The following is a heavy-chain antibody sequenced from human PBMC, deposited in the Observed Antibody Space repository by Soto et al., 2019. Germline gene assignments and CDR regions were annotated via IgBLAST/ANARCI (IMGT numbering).Heavy chain of an antibody. CDR2: INPNSGGT. Sequence: ASVKVSCKASGYTFTGYYMHWVRQAPGQGLEWMGWINPNSGGTNYAQKFQGWVTMTRDTSISTAYMELSRLRSDDTAVYYCAREGYCSSTSCYGDYYYGRDVWGQGTTVTVSS. V-gene: IGHV1-2*04. CDR1: GYTFTGYY. D-gene: IGHD2-2*01. CDR3: AREGYCSSTSCYGDYYYGRDV. J-gene: IGHJ6*02.